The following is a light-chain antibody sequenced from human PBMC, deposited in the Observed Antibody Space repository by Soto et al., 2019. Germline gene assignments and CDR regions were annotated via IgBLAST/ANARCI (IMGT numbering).Light chain of an antibody. CDR3: QQSYSTPWT. V-gene: IGKV1-39*01. Sequence: IQLTQSPSSLSASVGDRVTITCRASQGISSYLAWYQQKPGKAPNLLIYAASSLQSGVPSRFSGSGSGTDFTLTISSLQPEDFATYYCQQSYSTPWTFGQGTKVDI. CDR2: AAS. CDR1: QGISSY. J-gene: IGKJ1*01.